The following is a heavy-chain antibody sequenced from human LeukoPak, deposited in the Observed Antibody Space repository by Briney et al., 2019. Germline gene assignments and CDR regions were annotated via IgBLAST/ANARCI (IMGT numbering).Heavy chain of an antibody. CDR1: GGTFSSYA. J-gene: IGHJ6*02. V-gene: IGHV1-69*04. Sequence: GASVKVSCKASGGTFSSYAISWVRQAPGQGLEWMGRIIPILGVANYAQKFQGRVTITADKSTSTAYMELSSLRSEDTAVYYCARGRIVVVPAARYYYYGMDVWGQGTTVTVSS. D-gene: IGHD2-2*01. CDR2: IIPILGVA. CDR3: ARGRIVVVPAARYYYYGMDV.